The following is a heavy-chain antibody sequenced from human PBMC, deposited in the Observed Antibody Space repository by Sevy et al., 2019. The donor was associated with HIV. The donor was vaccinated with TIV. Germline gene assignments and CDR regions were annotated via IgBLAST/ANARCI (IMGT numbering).Heavy chain of an antibody. CDR1: GFSLSGFG. J-gene: IGHJ3*02. Sequence: GGSLRLSCAASGFSLSGFGMQWVRQAPGKGLEWVAVMWVDGRNKFYAESVKGRFIISRDNSKNTMYLQMNSLTAEDTAVYYCARELGPFVGSDIWGRGTKVTVSS. CDR2: MWVDGRNK. CDR3: ARELGPFVGSDI. D-gene: IGHD7-27*01. V-gene: IGHV3-33*01.